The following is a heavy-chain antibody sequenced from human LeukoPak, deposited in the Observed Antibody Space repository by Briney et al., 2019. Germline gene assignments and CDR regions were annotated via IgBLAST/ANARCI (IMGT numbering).Heavy chain of an antibody. D-gene: IGHD3-3*01. CDR2: IKSKTDGGTT. Sequence: PGGSLRLSCAASGFTFSNAWMSWVRQAPGKGLEWVGRIKSKTDGGTTDYAAPVKGRFTISRDDSKNTLYLQMNSLKTEDTAVYYCITVQKYHYDFSGLGYDYMDVWGKGTTVTVSS. J-gene: IGHJ6*03. CDR1: GFTFSNAW. V-gene: IGHV3-15*01. CDR3: ITVQKYHYDFSGLGYDYMDV.